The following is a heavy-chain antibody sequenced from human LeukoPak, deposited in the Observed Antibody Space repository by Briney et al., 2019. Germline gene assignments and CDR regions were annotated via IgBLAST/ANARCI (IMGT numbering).Heavy chain of an antibody. D-gene: IGHD1-26*01. CDR3: TRESGSYHGNDY. J-gene: IGHJ4*02. CDR2: INPNNGAT. V-gene: IGHV1-2*06. Sequence: SVKVSCKASGYTFTGYYMHWVRQAPGQGLEWMGRINPNNGATNYAQKLQGRVTITGDTSISTAYMELSSLRSDDTAVYYCTRESGSYHGNDYWGQGTLVTVSS. CDR1: GYTFTGYY.